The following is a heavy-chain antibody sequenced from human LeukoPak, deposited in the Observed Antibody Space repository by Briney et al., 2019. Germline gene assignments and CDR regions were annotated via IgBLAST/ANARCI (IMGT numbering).Heavy chain of an antibody. Sequence: SETLSLTCIVSGGSISSSNYYWGWIRQPPGKGLEWIGSIYYSGTTYFNPSLKSRVTISVDTSKNQFSLKLSSVTAADTAVYYCARLLRYCSGGSCYGWFDPWGQGTLVTVSS. J-gene: IGHJ5*02. CDR2: IYYSGTT. CDR1: GGSISSSNYY. CDR3: ARLLRYCSGGSCYGWFDP. V-gene: IGHV4-39*01. D-gene: IGHD2-15*01.